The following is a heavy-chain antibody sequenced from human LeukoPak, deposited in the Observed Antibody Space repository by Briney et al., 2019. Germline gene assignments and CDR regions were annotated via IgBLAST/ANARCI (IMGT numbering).Heavy chain of an antibody. D-gene: IGHD3-10*01. J-gene: IGHJ4*02. CDR2: INPNSGAT. Sequence: ASVKVPCKAFGYTFTGFFMHWVRQAPGQGLEWMGWINPNSGATNFAQKFQGRVTMTRDTSISTAYMELTRLRSDDTAVYYCASLGDYYGSGSHAPFDYWGQGTLVTVSS. CDR3: ASLGDYYGSGSHAPFDY. V-gene: IGHV1-2*02. CDR1: GYTFTGFF.